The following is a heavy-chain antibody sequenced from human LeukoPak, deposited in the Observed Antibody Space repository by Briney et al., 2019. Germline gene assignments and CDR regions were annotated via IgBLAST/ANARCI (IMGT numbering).Heavy chain of an antibody. CDR2: ISYDGSNK. CDR3: ARWYVVPAASLYYYYGMDV. J-gene: IGHJ6*02. V-gene: IGHV3-30-3*01. CDR1: GFTFSSYA. Sequence: GGSLRFSCAASGFTFSSYAMHWVRQAPGKGLEWVAVISYDGSNKYYADSVKGRFTISRDNSKNTLYLQMNSLRAEDTAVYYCARWYVVPAASLYYYYGMDVWGQGTTVTVSS. D-gene: IGHD2-2*01.